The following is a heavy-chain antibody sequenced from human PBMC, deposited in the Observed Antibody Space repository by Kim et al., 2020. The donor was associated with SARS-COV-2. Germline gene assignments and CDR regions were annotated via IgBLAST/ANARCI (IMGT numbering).Heavy chain of an antibody. CDR2: IYYSGST. D-gene: IGHD4-17*01. Sequence: SETLSLTCTVSGGSISSYYWSWIRQPPGKGLEWIGYIYYSGSTNYNPSLKSRVTISVDTSKNQFSLKLSSVTAADTAVYYCARVLSDYGTPHFDYWGQGTLVTVSS. J-gene: IGHJ4*02. V-gene: IGHV4-59*13. CDR3: ARVLSDYGTPHFDY. CDR1: GGSISSYY.